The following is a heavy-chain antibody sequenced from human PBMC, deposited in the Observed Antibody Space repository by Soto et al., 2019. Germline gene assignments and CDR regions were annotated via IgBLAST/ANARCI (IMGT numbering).Heavy chain of an antibody. Sequence: SVKVSCKASGGTFSSYAISWVRQAPGQGLEWMGGIIPIFGTANYAQKFQGRVTITADESTSTAYMELSSLRSEDTAVYYCAREDSSGYPTGYWGQGTLVTVSS. V-gene: IGHV1-69*13. CDR3: AREDSSGYPTGY. J-gene: IGHJ4*02. D-gene: IGHD3-22*01. CDR2: IIPIFGTA. CDR1: GGTFSSYA.